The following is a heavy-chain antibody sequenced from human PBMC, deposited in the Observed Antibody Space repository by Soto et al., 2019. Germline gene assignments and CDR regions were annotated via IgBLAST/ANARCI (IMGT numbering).Heavy chain of an antibody. CDR2: IYYSGST. D-gene: IGHD1-1*01. CDR3: ARTRGYPDRYWFDP. CDR1: GGSISSSSYY. V-gene: IGHV4-39*01. J-gene: IGHJ5*02. Sequence: SETLSLTCTVSGGSISSSSYYWGWIRQPPGKGLEWIGSIYYSGSTYYNPSLKSRVTISVDTSKNQFSLKLSSVTAADTAVYYCARTRGYPDRYWFDPWGQGTLVTVSS.